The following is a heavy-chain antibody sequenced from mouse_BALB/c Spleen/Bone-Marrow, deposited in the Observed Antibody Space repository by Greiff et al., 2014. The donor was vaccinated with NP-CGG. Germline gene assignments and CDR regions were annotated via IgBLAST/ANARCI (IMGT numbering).Heavy chain of an antibody. CDR1: GYTFTNYW. CDR3: ARRGDSSGYAFAY. CDR2: INPNTGYT. V-gene: IGHV1-7*01. D-gene: IGHD3-2*01. Sequence: VQLQQSGAELAKPGASVKMSCKASGYTFTNYWMHWVKQRPGQGLEWIEYINPNTGYTEYNQKFKDKATVTADKSSSTAYMQLSSLPSEDSAVYYCARRGDSSGYAFAYGGQGSLATVSA. J-gene: IGHJ3*01.